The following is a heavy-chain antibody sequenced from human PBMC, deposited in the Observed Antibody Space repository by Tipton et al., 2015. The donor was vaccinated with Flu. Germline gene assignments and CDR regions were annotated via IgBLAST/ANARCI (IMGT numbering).Heavy chain of an antibody. J-gene: IGHJ3*01. D-gene: IGHD6-19*01. Sequence: LRLSCAVYSGSFSGYFWTWIRQTPGKGLEWIGEINHSGSTNYNPSLKSRVTMSVDLFKNQISLRLSSVTAADTAVYYCARERRGGWPFYDAFDFWGQGTMVTVSS. CDR3: ARERRGGWPFYDAFDF. CDR1: SGSFSGYF. V-gene: IGHV4-34*01. CDR2: INHSGST.